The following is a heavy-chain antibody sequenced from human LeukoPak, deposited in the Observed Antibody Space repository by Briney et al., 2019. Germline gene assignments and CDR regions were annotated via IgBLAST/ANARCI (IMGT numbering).Heavy chain of an antibody. J-gene: IGHJ4*02. D-gene: IGHD3-22*01. V-gene: IGHV1-69*13. CDR2: IIPIFGTA. CDR1: GGTFSSYA. CDR3: ASGVYYYDSSGYYDYFDY. Sequence: ASVKVSCKASGGTFSSYAISWVRQAPGQGLEWMGGIIPIFGTASYARKFQGRVTITADESTSTAYMELSSLRSEDTAVYYCASGVYYYDSSGYYDYFDYWGQGTLVTVSS.